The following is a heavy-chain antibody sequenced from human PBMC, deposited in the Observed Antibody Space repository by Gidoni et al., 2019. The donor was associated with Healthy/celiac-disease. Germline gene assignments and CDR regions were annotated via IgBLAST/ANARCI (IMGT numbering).Heavy chain of an antibody. J-gene: IGHJ4*02. Sequence: QVQLVESGGGVVQPGRCLRLSCAASGFTFSSYAMHWVRQAPGKGLEWVAVISYDGSNKYYADSVKGRFTISRDNSKNTLYLQMNSLRAEDTAVYYCARDLEGISMIGGGDYWGQGTLVTVSS. V-gene: IGHV3-30*04. D-gene: IGHD3-22*01. CDR1: GFTFSSYA. CDR2: ISYDGSNK. CDR3: ARDLEGISMIGGGDY.